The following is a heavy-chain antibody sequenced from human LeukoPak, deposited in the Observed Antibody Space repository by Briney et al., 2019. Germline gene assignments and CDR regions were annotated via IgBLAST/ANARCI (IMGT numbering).Heavy chain of an antibody. V-gene: IGHV4-34*01. CDR2: INHSGST. CDR1: GGSFSGYY. J-gene: IGHJ5*02. Sequence: SETLSLTCTVYGGSFSGYYWGWIRQPPGKGLEWIGEINHSGSTNYNPSLKSRVTISVDTSKNQFSLKLSSVTAADTAVYYCARVGDIVVVHSFDPWGQGTLVTVSS. D-gene: IGHD2-2*01. CDR3: ARVGDIVVVHSFDP.